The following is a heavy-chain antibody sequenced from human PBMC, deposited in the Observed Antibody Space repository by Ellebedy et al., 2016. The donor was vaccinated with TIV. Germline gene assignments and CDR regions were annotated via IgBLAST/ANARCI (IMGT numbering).Heavy chain of an antibody. CDR3: AKTLITMIVVVITPYFDY. V-gene: IGHV3-23*01. CDR2: ISGSGGRT. CDR1: GFTFSSSA. J-gene: IGHJ4*02. Sequence: GESLNISCAASGFTFSSSAMSWVRQAPGKGLEWVSVISGSGGRTYYADSVKGRFTISRDNSKSTRYLQMNSLRAEDTAVYYCAKTLITMIVVVITPYFDYWGQGTLVTVSS. D-gene: IGHD3-22*01.